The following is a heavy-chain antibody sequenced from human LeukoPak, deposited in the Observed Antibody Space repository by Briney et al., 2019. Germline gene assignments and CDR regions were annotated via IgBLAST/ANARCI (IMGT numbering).Heavy chain of an antibody. CDR1: GFTFSSYA. CDR3: AKDLQWLVFDY. V-gene: IGHV3-23*01. CDR2: ISVSGGTT. J-gene: IGHJ4*02. D-gene: IGHD6-19*01. Sequence: GGSLRLSCVASGFTFSSYAMSWDRQAPGKGLEWVSGISVSGGTTDYADSVKGRFTISRDNSKNTLWLQVNSLRAEDTAVYFCAKDLQWLVFDYWGRGTLVTVSS.